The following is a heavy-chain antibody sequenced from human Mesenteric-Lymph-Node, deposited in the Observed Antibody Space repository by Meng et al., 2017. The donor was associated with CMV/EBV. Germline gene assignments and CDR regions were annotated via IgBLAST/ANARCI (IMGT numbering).Heavy chain of an antibody. CDR2: IYYSGST. J-gene: IGHJ4*02. Sequence: SETLSLTCTVSGGSISSYYWSWIRQPPGKGLEWIGYIYYSGSTNYNPSLKSRVTISVDASKNQFSLKLTSVTAADTAVYYCARDHGGNSGGFDYWGQGTLVTLL. D-gene: IGHD4-23*01. V-gene: IGHV4-59*01. CDR1: GGSISSYY. CDR3: ARDHGGNSGGFDY.